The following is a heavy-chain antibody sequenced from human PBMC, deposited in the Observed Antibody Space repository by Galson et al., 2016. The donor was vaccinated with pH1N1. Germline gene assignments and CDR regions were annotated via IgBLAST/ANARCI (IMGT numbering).Heavy chain of an antibody. CDR2: VSYDGKNK. Sequence: SLRLSCAASGFPFSSYAMHWVRQAPGKGLAWVAVVSYDGKNKYLADSVKGRFTISRDNSKNTLYLQMNSLGPDDTAVYYCARVFEEYFLYGMDVWGQGTTVTVSS. CDR3: ARVFEEYFLYGMDV. CDR1: GFPFSSYA. V-gene: IGHV3-30*04. J-gene: IGHJ6*02. D-gene: IGHD2/OR15-2a*01.